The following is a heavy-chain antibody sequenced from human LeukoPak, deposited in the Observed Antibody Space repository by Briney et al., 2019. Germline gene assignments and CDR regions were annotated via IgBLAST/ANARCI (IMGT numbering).Heavy chain of an antibody. Sequence: GGSLRLSCAVSGFTFSSYGMHWVRQAPGKGLEWVSAISGSGGSTYYADSVKGRFTISRDNSKNTLFLQMNSLRAEDTAVYHCAKRYCSSTSCSFFDYWGQGTLVTVSS. J-gene: IGHJ4*02. D-gene: IGHD2-2*01. CDR3: AKRYCSSTSCSFFDY. CDR1: GFTFSSYG. CDR2: ISGSGGST. V-gene: IGHV3-23*01.